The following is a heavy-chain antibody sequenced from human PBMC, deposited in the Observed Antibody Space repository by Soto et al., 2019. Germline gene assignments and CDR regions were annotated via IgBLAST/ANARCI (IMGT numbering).Heavy chain of an antibody. D-gene: IGHD3-9*01. Sequence: GASVKVSCKASGYTFTSYGISWVRQAPGQGLEWMGWISAYNGNTNYAQKLQGRVTMTTDTSTSTAYMELRSLRSDDTAVYYCAKGVDILAGYSRDYYYDGMDFWGQGTTVTVSS. CDR2: ISAYNGNT. CDR3: AKGVDILAGYSRDYYYDGMDF. V-gene: IGHV1-18*04. CDR1: GYTFTSYG. J-gene: IGHJ6*02.